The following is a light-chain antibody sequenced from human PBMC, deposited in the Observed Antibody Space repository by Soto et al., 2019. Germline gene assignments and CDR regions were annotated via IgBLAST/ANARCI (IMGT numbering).Light chain of an antibody. CDR1: SSVVGGYNY. V-gene: IGLV2-11*01. CDR3: CSYAGSPHYV. Sequence: QSALTQPRSVSGSPGQSVTISCTGTSSVVGGYNYVSWYQQHPGKAPKLMIYDVSKRPSGVPDRFSGSKSGNTASLTISGLQAEDEADYYCCSYAGSPHYVFGTGTKVTVL. J-gene: IGLJ1*01. CDR2: DVS.